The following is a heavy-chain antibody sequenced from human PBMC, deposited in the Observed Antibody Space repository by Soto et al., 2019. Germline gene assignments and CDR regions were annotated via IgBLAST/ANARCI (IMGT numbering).Heavy chain of an antibody. CDR3: ARALNSYGENYFDY. D-gene: IGHD5-18*01. V-gene: IGHV3-48*02. CDR1: GFTFSSYS. J-gene: IGHJ4*02. CDR2: ISSSSSTI. Sequence: GGSLRLSCAASGFTFSSYSMNWVRQAPGKGLEWVSYISSSSSTIYYADSVKGRFTISRDNAKNSLYLQMNSLRDEDTAVYYCARALNSYGENYFDYWGQGTLVTVSS.